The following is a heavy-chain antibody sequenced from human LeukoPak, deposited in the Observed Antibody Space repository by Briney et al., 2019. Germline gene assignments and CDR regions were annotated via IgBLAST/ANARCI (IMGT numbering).Heavy chain of an antibody. D-gene: IGHD6-19*01. Sequence: GGSLRLSCAASGFTFSSYAMSWVRQAPGKGLEWVSAISGSGGSTYYADSVKGRFTISRDNSKNTLYLQMNSLRAEDAAVYYCAKDRSGGWYYFDYWGQGTLVTVSS. V-gene: IGHV3-23*01. CDR3: AKDRSGGWYYFDY. CDR2: ISGSGGST. J-gene: IGHJ4*02. CDR1: GFTFSSYA.